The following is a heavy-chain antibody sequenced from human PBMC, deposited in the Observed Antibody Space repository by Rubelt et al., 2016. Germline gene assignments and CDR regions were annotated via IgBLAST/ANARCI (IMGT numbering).Heavy chain of an antibody. Sequence: EVQLVESGGGLVQPGRSLRLSCTVSGFTFGDYPMSWFRQPPGKGLEWVSSMSGGGKVTSYADSVKGRFVISRDISRNSLFLQMNSLRAEDTAVYYCARGTGIAPDYWGQGTLVTVSS. J-gene: IGHJ4*02. V-gene: IGHV3-23*04. CDR2: MSGGGKVT. D-gene: IGHD6-13*01. CDR3: ARGTGIAPDY. CDR1: GFTFGDYP.